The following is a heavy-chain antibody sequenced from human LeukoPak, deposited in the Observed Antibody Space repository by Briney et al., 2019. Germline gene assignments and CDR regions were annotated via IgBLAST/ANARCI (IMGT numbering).Heavy chain of an antibody. D-gene: IGHD6-13*01. CDR1: GFTFSTYA. V-gene: IGHV3-30*18. Sequence: GRSLRLSCEASGFTFSTYAMHWVRQAPGKGLEWVALISHDGSDKNYADSVKGRFTISRDNSNSTLYLQMDSLRGDDAAVYYCAKAVGSISWSFDYWGQGTLVTVSS. J-gene: IGHJ4*02. CDR2: ISHDGSDK. CDR3: AKAVGSISWSFDY.